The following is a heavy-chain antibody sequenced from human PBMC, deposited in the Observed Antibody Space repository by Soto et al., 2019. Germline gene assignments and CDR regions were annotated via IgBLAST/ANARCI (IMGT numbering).Heavy chain of an antibody. Sequence: SVKVYCKASGGTFSSYAISLVRQAPGQGLEWIGGIIPIFGTANYAQKFQGRVTITADESTSTAYMELSSLRSEDTAVYYCAGGGESRDGYNQPSYYYGMDVWGQGTTVTVSS. J-gene: IGHJ6*01. D-gene: IGHD5-12*01. V-gene: IGHV1-69*13. CDR3: AGGGESRDGYNQPSYYYGMDV. CDR2: IIPIFGTA. CDR1: GGTFSSYA.